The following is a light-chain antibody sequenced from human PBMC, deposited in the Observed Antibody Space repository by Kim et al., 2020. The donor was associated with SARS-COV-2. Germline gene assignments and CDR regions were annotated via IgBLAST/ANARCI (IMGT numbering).Light chain of an antibody. Sequence: DIQMTQSPSSLSASVGDRVTITCRASLNIGNYLNWYQQKLGEAPKLLIYAASSLQTGVPSRFSGSGSGTDFSLTISSLKPEDFATYYCQQSNSVPLTVGGGTKVEI. CDR2: AAS. CDR1: LNIGNY. CDR3: QQSNSVPLT. J-gene: IGKJ4*01. V-gene: IGKV1-39*01.